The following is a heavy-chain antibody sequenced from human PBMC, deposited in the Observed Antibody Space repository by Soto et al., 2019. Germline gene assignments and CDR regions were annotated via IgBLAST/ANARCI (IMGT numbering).Heavy chain of an antibody. V-gene: IGHV3-48*01. CDR2: IHMTHNVL. J-gene: IGHJ4*02. Sequence: EVQLVESGGELVQPGGSLRLSCAASGFNFPTYAMNWVRQAPGKGLEWLSFIHMTHNVLFYADSVRGRFTISRDNAKDSLYLQMNSLRVEDTAVYYCVSDPDGDLDFDYWGQGTLVTVSS. CDR3: VSDPDGDLDFDY. D-gene: IGHD4-17*01. CDR1: GFNFPTYA.